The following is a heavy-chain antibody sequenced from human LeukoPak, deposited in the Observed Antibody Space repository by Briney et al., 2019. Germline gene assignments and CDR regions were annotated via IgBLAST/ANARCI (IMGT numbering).Heavy chain of an antibody. D-gene: IGHD3-22*01. V-gene: IGHV1-8*01. CDR3: ARDLDYYDSSGYYYD. J-gene: IGHJ4*02. CDR2: MNPNSGNT. CDR1: GYTFTIYD. Sequence: GASVTVSSKASGYTFTIYDINWVRQAPGQGLEWMGWMNPNSGNTGYAQKFQGRVTMTRNTSISTAYMELSSLRYEDTAVYYCARDLDYYDSSGYYYDWGQGTLVTVSS.